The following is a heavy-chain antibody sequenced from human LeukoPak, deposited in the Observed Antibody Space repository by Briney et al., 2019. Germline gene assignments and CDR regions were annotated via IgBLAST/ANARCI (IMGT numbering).Heavy chain of an antibody. CDR2: ISAYNGNT. V-gene: IGHV1-18*01. J-gene: IGHJ5*02. CDR3: ARRSRYSSVAYNWFDP. CDR1: GYTFTSYG. D-gene: IGHD6-19*01. Sequence: GASVKVSCKASGYTFTSYGISWVRQAPGQGLEWMGWISAYNGNTNYAQKLQGRVTMTTDTSTSTAYMELRSLRSDDTAVYYCARRSRYSSVAYNWFDPWGQGTLVTVSS.